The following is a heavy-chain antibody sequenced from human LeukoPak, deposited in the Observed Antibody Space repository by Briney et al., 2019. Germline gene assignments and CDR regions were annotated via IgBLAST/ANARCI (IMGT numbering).Heavy chain of an antibody. Sequence: PSETLSLTCAVYGGSLSSYYCSWIRQPPGKGLEWIGHITRSGSTNYNPSLKNRVTVSVDASKNQFSLKLSSVTAADTAVYYCTYTGWYKVPDYWGQGTLVTVSS. CDR3: TYTGWYKVPDY. V-gene: IGHV4-34*01. CDR1: GGSLSSYY. CDR2: ITRSGST. J-gene: IGHJ4*02. D-gene: IGHD6-19*01.